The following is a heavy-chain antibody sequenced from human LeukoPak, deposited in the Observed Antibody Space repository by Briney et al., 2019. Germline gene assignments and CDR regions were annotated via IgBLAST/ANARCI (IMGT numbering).Heavy chain of an antibody. CDR1: GFTFSSYW. CDR3: VKGYCSSTSCYGYYYYGMDV. Sequence: PGGSLRLSCAASGFTFSSYWMHWVRQAPGKGLEYVSAISSNGGSTYYADSVKGRFTISRDNSKNTLYLQMSSLRAEDTAVYYCVKGYCSSTSCYGYYYYGMDVWGKGTTVTVSS. V-gene: IGHV3-64D*06. CDR2: ISSNGGST. D-gene: IGHD2-2*01. J-gene: IGHJ6*04.